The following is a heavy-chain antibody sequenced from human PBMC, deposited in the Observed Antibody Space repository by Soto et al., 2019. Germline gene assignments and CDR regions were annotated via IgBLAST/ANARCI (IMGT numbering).Heavy chain of an antibody. J-gene: IGHJ6*02. Sequence: DSLKVSCQTSGYTFTAFWITLVPQMPGKGLEWMATIDPSDSYTNYSLSFQGHVTVSADKSIGSAYLQWSTLEASDSATYYCARLSTGFCSKTPCQLYYGMDVSGQGPTVT. CDR3: ARLSTGFCSKTPCQLYYGMDV. V-gene: IGHV5-10-1*01. CDR2: IDPSDSYT. D-gene: IGHD2-2*01. CDR1: GYTFTAFW.